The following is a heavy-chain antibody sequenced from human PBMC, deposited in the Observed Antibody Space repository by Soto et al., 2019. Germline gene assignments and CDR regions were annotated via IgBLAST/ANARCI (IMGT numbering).Heavy chain of an antibody. CDR3: ARGGGATFTHYYYYMDV. CDR2: INGGNGKS. Sequence: QVQLVQSGAEVKKPGASVKVSCEASGYTFSTYEMHWVRQAPGQRPEWMGWINGGNGKSKYSETLRGRVTFTRDKSASTAYMELTSLRSEDTAVYYCARGGGATFTHYYYYMDVWGTGTTVTVSS. J-gene: IGHJ6*03. CDR1: GYTFSTYE. V-gene: IGHV1-3*01. D-gene: IGHD1-26*01.